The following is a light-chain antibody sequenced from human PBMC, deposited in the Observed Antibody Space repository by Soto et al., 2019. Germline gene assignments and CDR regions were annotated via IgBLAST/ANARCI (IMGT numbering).Light chain of an antibody. J-gene: IGLJ1*01. CDR3: QVWDTNGGQYV. Sequence: SYDLTQSPSVSVAPGQTAKITCGGNNIGSKSVHWYQQKAGQAPVLVVYDDRDRPSGIPERLSGSNSGNTATLIISRVEAGDEADYYCQVWDTNGGQYVFGTGTKVTVL. CDR1: NIGSKS. V-gene: IGLV3-21*02. CDR2: DDR.